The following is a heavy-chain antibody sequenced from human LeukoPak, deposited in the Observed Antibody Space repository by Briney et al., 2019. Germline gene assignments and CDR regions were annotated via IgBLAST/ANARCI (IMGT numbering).Heavy chain of an antibody. Sequence: GGSLRLSCAASGFTFSSYSMNWVRQAPGKRLEWVSSISSGSSYIYYADSVKGRFTISRDNAKNSLYLQMDSLRAEDTAVYYCARAYGDYLYFDYWGQGTLVTVSS. CDR2: ISSGSSYI. CDR3: ARAYGDYLYFDY. V-gene: IGHV3-21*01. D-gene: IGHD4-17*01. J-gene: IGHJ4*02. CDR1: GFTFSSYS.